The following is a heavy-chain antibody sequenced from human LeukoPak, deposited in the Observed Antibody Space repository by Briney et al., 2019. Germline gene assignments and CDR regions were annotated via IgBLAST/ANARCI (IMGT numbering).Heavy chain of an antibody. V-gene: IGHV1-18*01. Sequence: ASVTVSCKASGYTFTSYGISWVRQAPGQGLEWMGWISAHNGNTNYAQKLQGRVTMTTDTSTSTAYMELRSLRSDDTAVYYCARENLYYDFWSGYPRYYFDYWGQGTLVTVSS. CDR3: ARENLYYDFWSGYPRYYFDY. J-gene: IGHJ4*02. CDR1: GYTFTSYG. CDR2: ISAHNGNT. D-gene: IGHD3-3*01.